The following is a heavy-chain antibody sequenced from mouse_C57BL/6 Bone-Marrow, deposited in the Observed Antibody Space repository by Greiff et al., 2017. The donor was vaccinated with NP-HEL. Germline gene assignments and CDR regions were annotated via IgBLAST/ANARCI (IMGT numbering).Heavy chain of an antibody. CDR3: ARDALYWYIEV. V-gene: IGHV7-1*01. CDR2: SRNKANDYTT. J-gene: IGHJ1*03. CDR1: GFTFSDFY. Sequence: EVKLVESGGGLVQSGRSLRLSCATSGFTFSDFYMEWVRQAPGKGLEWIAASRNKANDYTTEYSASVKGRFIVSRDTSQSILYLQMNALRAEDTALYYCARDALYWYIEVWGTRTPVTASS.